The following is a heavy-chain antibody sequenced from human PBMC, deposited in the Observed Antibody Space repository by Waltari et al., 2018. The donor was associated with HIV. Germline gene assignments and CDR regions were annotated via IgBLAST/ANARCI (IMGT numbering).Heavy chain of an antibody. D-gene: IGHD3-10*01. CDR1: GLTVRSNY. CDR3: ARGFFSFDY. Sequence: EVQLVETGGGLIQPGGSLRLSCAASGLTVRSNYMSWVRQAPGKGLELVSVLYSGATTNYADSVKGRFTISRDNSKNTLYLQMNNLRAEDTAVYYCARGFFSFDYWGQGTLVTVSS. J-gene: IGHJ4*02. V-gene: IGHV3-53*02. CDR2: LYSGATT.